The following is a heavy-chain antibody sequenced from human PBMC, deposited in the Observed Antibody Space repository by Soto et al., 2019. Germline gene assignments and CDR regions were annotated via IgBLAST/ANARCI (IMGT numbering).Heavy chain of an antibody. V-gene: IGHV4-39*01. Sequence: SETLSLTCTVSGGSISSSSYYWGWIRQPPGKGLEWIGSIYYSGSTYYNPSLKSRVTISVDTSKNQFSLKLSSVTAADTAVYYCARRRYFDWPNDAFDIWGQGTMVTVSS. CDR1: GGSISSSSYY. CDR3: ARRRYFDWPNDAFDI. J-gene: IGHJ3*02. D-gene: IGHD3-9*01. CDR2: IYYSGST.